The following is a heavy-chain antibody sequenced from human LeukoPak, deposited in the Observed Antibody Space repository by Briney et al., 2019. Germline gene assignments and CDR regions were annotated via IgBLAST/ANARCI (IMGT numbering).Heavy chain of an antibody. CDR3: ASLPKEYYDFWSGYYPYMDV. V-gene: IGHV4-39*01. D-gene: IGHD3-3*01. CDR2: IYYSGST. J-gene: IGHJ6*03. CDR1: GGSISSSSYY. Sequence: PSETLSLTCTVSGGSISSSSYYWGWLRQPPGKGLEWIGSIYYSGSTYYNPSLKSRVTISVDTSKNQFSLKLSSVTAADTAVYYCASLPKEYYDFWSGYYPYMDVWGKGTTVTVSS.